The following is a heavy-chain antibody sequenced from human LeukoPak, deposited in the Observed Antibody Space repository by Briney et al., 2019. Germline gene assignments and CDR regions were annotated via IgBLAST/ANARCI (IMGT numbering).Heavy chain of an antibody. J-gene: IGHJ6*02. CDR2: IYYSGST. D-gene: IGHD4-11*01. V-gene: IGHV4-30-4*01. Sequence: ETSETLSLTCTVSGGSISSGDYYWSWIRQPPGKGLEWIGYIYYSGSTYYNPSLKSRVTISVDTSKNQFSLKLSSVTAADTAVYYCATSRGASGMDVWGQGTTVTASS. CDR1: GGSISSGDYY. CDR3: ATSRGASGMDV.